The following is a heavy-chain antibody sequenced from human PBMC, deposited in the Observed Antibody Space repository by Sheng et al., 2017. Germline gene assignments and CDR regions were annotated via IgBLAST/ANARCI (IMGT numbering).Heavy chain of an antibody. J-gene: IGHJ3*02. D-gene: IGHD3-10*01. CDR2: ISYDGSNK. Sequence: QVQLVESGGGVVQPGRSLRLSCAASGFTFSSYAMHWVRQAPGKGLEWVAVISYDGSNKYYADSVKGRFTISRDNSKNTLYLQMNSLRAEDTAVYYCARQSDLYYYGSGSYYRGAFDIW. CDR1: GFTFSSYA. V-gene: IGHV3-30*04. CDR3: ARQSDLYYYGSGSYYRGAFDI.